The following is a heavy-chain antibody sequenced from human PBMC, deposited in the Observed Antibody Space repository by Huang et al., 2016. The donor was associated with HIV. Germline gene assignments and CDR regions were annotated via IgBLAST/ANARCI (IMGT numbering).Heavy chain of an antibody. CDR2: IYYSGTH. Sequence: QLQLQESGPRLVKPSETLSLTCSVSGGSIGSSSYFWGWIRQPPGKGLEWLGTIYYSGTHHVNPSLTGRVTRSVDTAKNQFSLRLRSVTAADTAVYYCARLINYYESSGYSRRAAFDIWGQGTMVTVSS. CDR1: GGSIGSSSYF. V-gene: IGHV4-39*01. J-gene: IGHJ3*02. CDR3: ARLINYYESSGYSRRAAFDI. D-gene: IGHD3-22*01.